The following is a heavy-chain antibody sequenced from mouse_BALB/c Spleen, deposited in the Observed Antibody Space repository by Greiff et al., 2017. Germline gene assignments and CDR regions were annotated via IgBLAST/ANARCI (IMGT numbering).Heavy chain of an antibody. J-gene: IGHJ4*01. Sequence: EVQVVESGGGLVQPGGSRKLSCAASGFTFSSFGMHWVRQAPEKGLEWVAYISSGSSTIYYADTVKGRFTISRDNPKNTLFLQMTSLRSEDTAMYYCARDLYYAMDYWGQGTSVTVSS. CDR3: ARDLYYAMDY. V-gene: IGHV5-17*02. CDR2: ISSGSSTI. CDR1: GFTFSSFG.